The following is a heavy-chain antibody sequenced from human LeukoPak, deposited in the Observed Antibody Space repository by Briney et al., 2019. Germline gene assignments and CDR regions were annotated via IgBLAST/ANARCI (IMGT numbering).Heavy chain of an antibody. CDR1: GFTVSSNY. Sequence: GGSLRLSCAASGFTVSSNYMSWVRQAPGKGLERVSVIYSGGSTYYADSVKGRFTISRDNSKNTLYLQMNSLRAEDTAVYYCAREVAVAGTGYNWFDPWGQGTLVTVSS. CDR2: IYSGGST. CDR3: AREVAVAGTGYNWFDP. J-gene: IGHJ5*02. D-gene: IGHD6-19*01. V-gene: IGHV3-53*01.